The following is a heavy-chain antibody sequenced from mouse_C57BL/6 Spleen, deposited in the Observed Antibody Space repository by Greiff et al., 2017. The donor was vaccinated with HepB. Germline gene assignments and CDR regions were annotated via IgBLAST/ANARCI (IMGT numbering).Heavy chain of an antibody. Sequence: QVQLQQPGTELVKPGASVKLSCKTSGYTFTSYWMYWVKQRPGQGLEWIGNINPSNGGNNYNEKFKSKATLTLDKSSSTSYMQLSNLRSEDSAVYYCARTYSSYPYYYAMDYWGQGPSVTVSS. CDR3: ARTYSSYPYYYAMDY. D-gene: IGHD2-5*01. V-gene: IGHV1-53*01. CDR2: INPSNGGN. J-gene: IGHJ4*01. CDR1: GYTFTSYW.